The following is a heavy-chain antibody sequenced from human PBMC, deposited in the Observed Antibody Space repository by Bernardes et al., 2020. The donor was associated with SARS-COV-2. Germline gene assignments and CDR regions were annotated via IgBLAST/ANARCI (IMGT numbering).Heavy chain of an antibody. J-gene: IGHJ5*02. Sequence: GGSLRLSCAASGFTFSSYGMHWVRQAPGKGLEWVAVIWYDGSNKYYADSVKGRFTISRDNSKNTLYLQMNSLRAEDTAVYYCARERGYSSGWYSSEPRWFDPWGQGTLVTVSS. CDR2: IWYDGSNK. V-gene: IGHV3-33*01. CDR1: GFTFSSYG. CDR3: ARERGYSSGWYSSEPRWFDP. D-gene: IGHD6-19*01.